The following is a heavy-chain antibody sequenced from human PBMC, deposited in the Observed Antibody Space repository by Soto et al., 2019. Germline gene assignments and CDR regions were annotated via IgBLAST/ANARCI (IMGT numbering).Heavy chain of an antibody. V-gene: IGHV4-59*01. J-gene: IGHJ4*02. CDR1: GASIRSYY. CDR2: IYYSGST. Sequence: QVQLQESGPGLVKPSETLSLTCTVSGASIRSYYWSWIRQPPGKGLEWIGFIYYSGSTNYNPSLKSRVTISVDTSKNQFSLRVSSVTAADTAVYYCARDQNGSPHFDYWGQGTLVTFSS. CDR3: ARDQNGSPHFDY. D-gene: IGHD1-26*01.